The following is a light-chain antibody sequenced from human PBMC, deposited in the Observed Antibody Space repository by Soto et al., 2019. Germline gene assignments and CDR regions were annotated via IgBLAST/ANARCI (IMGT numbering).Light chain of an antibody. V-gene: IGKV1D-12*01. Sequence: RVTQSPSSVSAPVGDRVTITCKTSKAISSSVAWYQQKPGKAPNLLIFSASALNRGVPTRFSGSGSGTTFTRTVSSLQPEDFATYYCQQADYFPWTFGQGTRVEIK. CDR1: KAISSS. J-gene: IGKJ1*01. CDR2: SAS. CDR3: QQADYFPWT.